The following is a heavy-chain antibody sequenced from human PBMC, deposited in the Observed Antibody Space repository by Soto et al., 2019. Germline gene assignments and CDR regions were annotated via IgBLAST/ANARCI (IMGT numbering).Heavy chain of an antibody. V-gene: IGHV4-39*01. Sequence: SETLSLTCTVSGGSISSSSYYWGWIRQPPGKGLEWIGSIYYSGSTYYNPSLKSRVTISVDTSKNQFSLKLSSVTAADTAVYYCARGRPLITIFGVVITTYYYYYMDVWGKGTTVTVSS. J-gene: IGHJ6*03. CDR3: ARGRPLITIFGVVITTYYYYYMDV. CDR2: IYYSGST. D-gene: IGHD3-3*01. CDR1: GGSISSSSYY.